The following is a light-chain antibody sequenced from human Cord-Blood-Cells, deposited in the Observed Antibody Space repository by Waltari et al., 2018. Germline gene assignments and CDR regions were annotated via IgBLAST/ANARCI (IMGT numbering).Light chain of an antibody. CDR3: QSYDSSLSGSVV. Sequence: QSVLTQPPSVSGAPGQRVTISCTGSSSNIGAGYDVHRHQQLPGTAPKLLIYGNSNRPSGVPDRFSGSKSGTSASLAITGLQAEDEADYYCQSYDSSLSGSVVFGGGTKLTVL. V-gene: IGLV1-40*01. CDR1: SSNIGAGYD. CDR2: GNS. J-gene: IGLJ2*01.